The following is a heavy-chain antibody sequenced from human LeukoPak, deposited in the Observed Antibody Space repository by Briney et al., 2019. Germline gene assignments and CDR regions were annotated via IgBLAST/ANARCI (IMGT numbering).Heavy chain of an antibody. Sequence: SETLSLTCTVSGGSISSSSYYWGWIRQPPGKGLEWIGSIYYSGSTYYNPSLKSRVTISVDTSKNQFSLKLSSVTAADTAVYYCARDIKGGRYDSISGYYFDYWGQGTLVTVSS. CDR2: IYYSGST. D-gene: IGHD3-22*01. J-gene: IGHJ4*02. V-gene: IGHV4-39*07. CDR3: ARDIKGGRYDSISGYYFDY. CDR1: GGSISSSSYY.